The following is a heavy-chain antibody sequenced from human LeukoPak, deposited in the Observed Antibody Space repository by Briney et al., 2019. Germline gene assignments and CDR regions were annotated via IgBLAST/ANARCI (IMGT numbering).Heavy chain of an antibody. V-gene: IGHV4-31*03. CDR3: ARVENVIYYDSRAGAFDI. J-gene: IGHJ3*02. CDR1: GGSISSGGYY. Sequence: PSQTLSLTCTVSGGSISSGGYYWSWIRQHPGKGLEWIGYIYYSGSTYYNPSLKSRVTISVDTSKNQFSLKLSSVTAADTAVYYCARVENVIYYDSRAGAFDIWGQGTMVTVSS. D-gene: IGHD3-22*01. CDR2: IYYSGST.